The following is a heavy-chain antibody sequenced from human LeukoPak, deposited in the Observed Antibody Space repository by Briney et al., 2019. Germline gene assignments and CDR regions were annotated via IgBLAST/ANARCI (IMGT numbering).Heavy chain of an antibody. D-gene: IGHD2-2*01. Sequence: GGSLRLSCAASGFTFSSYAMSWVRQAPGKGLEWVPAISGSGGSTYYADSVKGRFTISRDNSKNTLYLQMNSLRAEDTAVYYCSKWKAIVLVPAARSPIDYWGQGTLVTVSS. CDR3: SKWKAIVLVPAARSPIDY. CDR1: GFTFSSYA. CDR2: ISGSGGST. V-gene: IGHV3-23*01. J-gene: IGHJ4*02.